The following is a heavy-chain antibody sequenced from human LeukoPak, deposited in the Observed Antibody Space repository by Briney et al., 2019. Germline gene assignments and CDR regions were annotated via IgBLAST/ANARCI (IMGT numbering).Heavy chain of an antibody. Sequence: PGRFLRLSCAASGFTLSSYGMHWVRQAPGKGLEWVAVISYDGSNKYYADSVKGRFTISRDNSKNTLYLQMNSLRAEDTAVYYCAKGIEVVPAATYGWFDPWGQGTLVTVSS. CDR3: AKGIEVVPAATYGWFDP. D-gene: IGHD2-2*01. J-gene: IGHJ5*02. V-gene: IGHV3-30*18. CDR2: ISYDGSNK. CDR1: GFTLSSYG.